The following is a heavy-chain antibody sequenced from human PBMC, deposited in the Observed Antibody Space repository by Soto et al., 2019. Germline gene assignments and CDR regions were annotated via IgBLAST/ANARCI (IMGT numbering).Heavy chain of an antibody. CDR2: VKPGGHFT. D-gene: IGHD5-12*01. CDR1: GFNFRNFE. V-gene: IGHV3-48*03. CDR3: VKEMAEVNSGYDAVHL. Sequence: EGQLVESGGALVSPGGSLRLSCAASGFNFRNFEMHWVRQSPGEGPEWLAHVKPGGHFTLYADFVRGRFTISRDDVANSLFLQMHNLRPEDSCIYYCVKEMAEVNSGYDAVHLWGQGTLVTVSS. J-gene: IGHJ3*01.